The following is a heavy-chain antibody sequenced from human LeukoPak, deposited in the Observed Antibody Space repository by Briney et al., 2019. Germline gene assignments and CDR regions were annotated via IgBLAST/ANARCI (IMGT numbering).Heavy chain of an antibody. CDR1: GCAVSSGY. CDR2: IYRDGGT. D-gene: IGHD3-16*01. Sequence: VGSLRLSCATSGCAVSSGYMSWVGQAPGKRLEWVSIIYRDGGTHYADSVKGRFTLSRDNSKNTVYLQMNTLRAEDTAVYYCARGLRGEATLTFFDRFVFDIWGQGTMVTVSP. CDR3: ARGLRGEATLTFFDRFVFDI. J-gene: IGHJ3*02. V-gene: IGHV3-66*02.